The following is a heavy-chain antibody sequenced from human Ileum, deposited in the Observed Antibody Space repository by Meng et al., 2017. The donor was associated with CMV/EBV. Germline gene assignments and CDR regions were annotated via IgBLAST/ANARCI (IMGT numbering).Heavy chain of an antibody. CDR2: INPKSGDF. Sequence: SVKVSCKASGYTFTDYNFHWARQAPGQGLERMAWINPKSGDFNDAQKFHGRVTLTRDTSISVVYMELSGLRSDDTAVYYCVRGGGTGHFDYWGQGTLVTVSS. CDR3: VRGGGTGHFDY. D-gene: IGHD1-1*01. J-gene: IGHJ4*02. CDR1: GYTFTDYN. V-gene: IGHV1-2*02.